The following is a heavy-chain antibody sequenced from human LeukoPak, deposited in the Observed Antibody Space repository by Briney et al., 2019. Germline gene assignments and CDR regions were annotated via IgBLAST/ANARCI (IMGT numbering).Heavy chain of an antibody. D-gene: IGHD7-27*01. V-gene: IGHV3-73*01. CDR1: GFTFSGSA. CDR2: IRSKANTYAT. Sequence: PGGSLKLSCAASGFTFSGSAMHWVRQASGKGLEWVGRIRSKANTYATAYAASVKGRFIISRDDSKNTAYLQMNSLKIEDTAVYYCARHSLNGDQHPAFDIWGQGTMVTVSS. J-gene: IGHJ3*02. CDR3: ARHSLNGDQHPAFDI.